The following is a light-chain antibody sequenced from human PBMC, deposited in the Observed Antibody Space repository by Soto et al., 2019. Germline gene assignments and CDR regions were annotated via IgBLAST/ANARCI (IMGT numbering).Light chain of an antibody. CDR3: HQHGSSPWT. V-gene: IGKV3D-20*01. Sequence: EIVLTQSPATLSLSPGDRATLSCGASQSVSNNYLAWYQHKPGLATRVLIYDASRRAAGIPDRFSGSGSGTDFTLTISRLETEDFAVYYCHQHGSSPWTFGQGTKVETK. J-gene: IGKJ1*01. CDR2: DAS. CDR1: QSVSNNY.